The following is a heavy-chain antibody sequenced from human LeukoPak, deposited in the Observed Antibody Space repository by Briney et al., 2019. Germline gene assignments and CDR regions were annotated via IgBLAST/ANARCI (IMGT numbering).Heavy chain of an antibody. D-gene: IGHD2-2*01. CDR1: GGSISSYY. CDR2: IYTSWST. V-gene: IGHV4-4*09. CDR3: ARRDIVVVPAATQNYYYYYMDV. J-gene: IGHJ6*03. Sequence: SETLSLTCTVSGGSISSYYWSWIRQPPGKGLEWIGYIYTSWSTNYNPSLKSRVTISVDTSKNQFSLKLSSVTAADTAVYYCARRDIVVVPAATQNYYYYYMDVWGKGTTVTVSS.